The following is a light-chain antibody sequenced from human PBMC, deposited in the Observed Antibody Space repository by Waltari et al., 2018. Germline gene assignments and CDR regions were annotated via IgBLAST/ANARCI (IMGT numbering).Light chain of an antibody. CDR3: QQRNYLVT. CDR1: QSVIKH. Sequence: EIVLTQSPATLSLSPGERANLSCRASQSVIKHLAWYQQKPGQGPRLLIYDVSNRATGIPARFSGSGSGTDFTLTISSLEPEDFAVYYCQQRNYLVTFGGGTKVEI. J-gene: IGKJ4*01. CDR2: DVS. V-gene: IGKV3-11*01.